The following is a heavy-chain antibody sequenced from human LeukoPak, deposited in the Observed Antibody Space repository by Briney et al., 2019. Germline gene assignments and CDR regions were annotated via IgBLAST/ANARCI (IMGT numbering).Heavy chain of an antibody. CDR1: GGSFSGYY. J-gene: IGHJ6*02. CDR2: INHSGST. V-gene: IGHV4-34*01. D-gene: IGHD3-3*01. CDR3: ARLAYDFWSGLLDV. Sequence: SETLSLTCAVYGGSFSGYYWSWIRQPPGKGLEWIGEINHSGSTNYNPSLKSRVTISVDTSKNQFSLKLSSVTAADTAVYYCARLAYDFWSGLLDVWGQGTTVTVSS.